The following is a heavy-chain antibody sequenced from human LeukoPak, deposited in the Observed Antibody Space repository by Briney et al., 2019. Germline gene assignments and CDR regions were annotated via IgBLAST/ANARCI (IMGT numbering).Heavy chain of an antibody. J-gene: IGHJ4*02. CDR3: ARDPYYYDSSGYSP. V-gene: IGHV3-7*03. CDR2: IKQDGSEK. Sequence: PGGSLRLSCAASGFTFSSYWMSWVRQAPGKGLEWVANIKQDGSEKYYVDSVKGRFTISRDNAKNSLYLQMNSLRAEDTAVYDCARDPYYYDSSGYSPWGQGTLVTVSS. CDR1: GFTFSSYW. D-gene: IGHD3-22*01.